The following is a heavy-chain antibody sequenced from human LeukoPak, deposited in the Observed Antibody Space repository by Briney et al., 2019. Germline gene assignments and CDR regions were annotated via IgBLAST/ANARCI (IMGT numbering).Heavy chain of an antibody. D-gene: IGHD1-26*01. V-gene: IGHV1-46*01. Sequence: ASVKVSCKASGYTFTSYYMHWVRQAPGQGLEWMGIINPSGGSTSYARKFQGRVTMTRDTSTSTVYMELSSLRSEDTAVYYCARAGGSYYFDYWGQGALVTVSS. J-gene: IGHJ4*02. CDR1: GYTFTSYY. CDR3: ARAGGSYYFDY. CDR2: INPSGGST.